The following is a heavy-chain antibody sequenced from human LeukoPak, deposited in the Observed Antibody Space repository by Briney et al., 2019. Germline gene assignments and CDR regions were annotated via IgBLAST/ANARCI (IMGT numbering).Heavy chain of an antibody. V-gene: IGHV1-2*02. D-gene: IGHD3-22*01. CDR3: ARDRYYYESSEGGGFDY. CDR1: GYTFTGYY. Sequence: ASVKVSCKASGYTFTGYYMHWVRQSPGQGLEWMGWINPNSGGTKYAQKFQGRVTMTRDTSISTAYMELSRLRSDDTAVYYCARDRYYYESSEGGGFDYWGQGTLVTVSS. J-gene: IGHJ4*02. CDR2: INPNSGGT.